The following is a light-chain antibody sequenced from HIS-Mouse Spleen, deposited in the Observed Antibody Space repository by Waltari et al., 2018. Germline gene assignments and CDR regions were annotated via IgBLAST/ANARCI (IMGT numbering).Light chain of an antibody. V-gene: IGLV2-11*01. J-gene: IGLJ3*02. CDR3: CSYAGSYTWV. CDR1: SSDVGGYNY. CDR2: DVS. Sequence: QSALTQPRSVSGSPGQSVTISCTGTSSDVGGYNYVSWYQQHPGKAPKLMIYDVSKRPSGVPVRFSGSKSGNTASLTISELQAEDEADYYCCSYAGSYTWVFGGGTKLTVL.